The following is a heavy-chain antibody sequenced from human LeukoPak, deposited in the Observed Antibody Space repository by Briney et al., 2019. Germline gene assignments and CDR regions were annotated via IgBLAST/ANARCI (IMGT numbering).Heavy chain of an antibody. CDR3: AGDTLGYFDY. V-gene: IGHV1-46*01. Sequence: GASVKVSCKASGYTFTSYYMHWVRQAPGQGLEWMGIINPSGGSTSYAQKFQGRVTITADESTSTAYMELSSLRSEDTAVYYCAGDTLGYFDYWGQGTLVTVSS. CDR2: INPSGGST. J-gene: IGHJ4*02. D-gene: IGHD3-10*01. CDR1: GYTFTSYY.